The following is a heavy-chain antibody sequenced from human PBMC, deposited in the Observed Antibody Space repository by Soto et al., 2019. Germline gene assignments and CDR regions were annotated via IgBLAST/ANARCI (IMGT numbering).Heavy chain of an antibody. CDR2: IRSKANSYAT. Sequence: GGSLRLSCAASGFTFSGSAMHWVRQASGKGLEWVGRIRSKANSYATAYAASVKGRFTISRDDSKNTAYLQMNSLKTEDTAVYYCTRRVTENYYYYGMDVWGQGTTVTVSS. CDR3: TRRVTENYYYYGMDV. J-gene: IGHJ6*02. CDR1: GFTFSGSA. V-gene: IGHV3-73*01.